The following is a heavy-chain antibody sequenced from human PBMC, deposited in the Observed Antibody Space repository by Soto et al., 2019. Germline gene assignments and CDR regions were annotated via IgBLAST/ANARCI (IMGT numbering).Heavy chain of an antibody. J-gene: IGHJ4*02. CDR2: IYYSGST. V-gene: IGHV4-59*01. Sequence: QVQLQESGPGLVKPSETLSLTCTVSGGSISSYYWIWIRQPPGKGLEWIGYIYYSGSTNYNPSLKSRVTISVDTSKNQFSLKLSSVTAADTAVYYCARSYIWGSYRYPYYFDYWGQGTLVTVSS. CDR1: GGSISSYY. CDR3: ARSYIWGSYRYPYYFDY. D-gene: IGHD3-16*02.